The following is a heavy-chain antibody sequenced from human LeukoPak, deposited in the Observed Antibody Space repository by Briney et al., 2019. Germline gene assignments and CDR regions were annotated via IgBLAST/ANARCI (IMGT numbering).Heavy chain of an antibody. Sequence: GGSLRLSCAASGFTFSSYSMNWVRQAPGKGLECVSSISSSSSYIYYADSVKGRFTISRDNAKNSLYLQMNSLRAEDTAVYYCARDMHSSSWYIGYWGQGTLVTVSS. V-gene: IGHV3-21*01. CDR3: ARDMHSSSWYIGY. D-gene: IGHD6-13*01. CDR1: GFTFSSYS. CDR2: ISSSSSYI. J-gene: IGHJ4*02.